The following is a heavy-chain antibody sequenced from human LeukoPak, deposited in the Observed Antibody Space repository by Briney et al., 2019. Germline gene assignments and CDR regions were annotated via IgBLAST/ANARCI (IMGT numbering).Heavy chain of an antibody. Sequence: PGGSLRLSCAASGFTFSSYAMSWVHQAPGKGLEWVSAISGSGGTTYYADSVKGRFTISRDNSKNMLYLQVNSLRAEDTAVYYCAKVRSNLDYSSSWYDFDYWGQGTLVTVSS. CDR1: GFTFSSYA. CDR3: AKVRSNLDYSSSWYDFDY. CDR2: ISGSGGTT. V-gene: IGHV3-23*01. D-gene: IGHD6-13*01. J-gene: IGHJ4*02.